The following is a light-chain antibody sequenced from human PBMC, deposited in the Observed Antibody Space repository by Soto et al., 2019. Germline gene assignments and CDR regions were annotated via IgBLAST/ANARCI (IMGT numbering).Light chain of an antibody. Sequence: QSVLTQPASVSGSPGQSITISCTGTSSDVGGYSWVSWYRQYPGKAPKLIIFEVIHRPSGVSNRFSGSKSGNTASLTISGLQTEDEADYYCSSYTSSTTPVIFGGGTKLTVL. V-gene: IGLV2-14*01. CDR2: EVI. CDR1: SSDVGGYSW. CDR3: SSYTSSTTPVI. J-gene: IGLJ2*01.